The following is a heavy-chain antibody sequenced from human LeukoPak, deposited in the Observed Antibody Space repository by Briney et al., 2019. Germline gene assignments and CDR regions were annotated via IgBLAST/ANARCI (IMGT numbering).Heavy chain of an antibody. J-gene: IGHJ4*02. V-gene: IGHV1-46*01. CDR2: INSSGGTT. D-gene: IGHD6-19*01. CDR3: ARGGWYYFDY. CDR1: GYTFTGYY. Sequence: ASVKVSCKASGYTFTGYYMHWVRQAPGQGLEWRGIINSSGGTTSYAQKFQGRVTMTRDTSTSTVYMELSSLRSEDTAVYYCARGGWYYFDYWGQGTLVTVSS.